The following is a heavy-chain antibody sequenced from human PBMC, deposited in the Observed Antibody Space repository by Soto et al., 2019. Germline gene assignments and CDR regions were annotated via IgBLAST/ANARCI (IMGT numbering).Heavy chain of an antibody. D-gene: IGHD3-10*01. Sequence: EVQLLESGGGLVQPGGSLRLSCAASGFTFSNHAMSWVRQAPGKGLEWVSAISGNGISTYYADSVRGRFTISRDNSKNTLYLQINRLGADDPSVYYCARDAIAMVRGTNNWFDPVGQGTLVTVST. CDR2: ISGNGIST. CDR1: GFTFSNHA. J-gene: IGHJ5*02. CDR3: ARDAIAMVRGTNNWFDP. V-gene: IGHV3-23*01.